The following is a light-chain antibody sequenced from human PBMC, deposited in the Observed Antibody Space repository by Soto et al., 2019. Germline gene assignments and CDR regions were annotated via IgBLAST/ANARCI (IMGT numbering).Light chain of an antibody. J-gene: IGKJ1*01. Sequence: EVVMTQSPVTLSVSPGDRATLSCRASQSVNSNLAWYQQKPGQAPRLLIYGASTRATGIPAKFSGSGSGTEFTLTISSLQSEDFAVYYCQQYNNWPRTFGQGTKVEIK. V-gene: IGKV3-15*01. CDR3: QQYNNWPRT. CDR2: GAS. CDR1: QSVNSN.